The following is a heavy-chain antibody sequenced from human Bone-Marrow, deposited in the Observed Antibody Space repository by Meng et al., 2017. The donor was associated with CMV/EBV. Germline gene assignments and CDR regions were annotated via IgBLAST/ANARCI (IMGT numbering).Heavy chain of an antibody. J-gene: IGHJ4*02. Sequence: SFKSSGYTFPSSVLYWVRQAPGQRLEWMGWIIVGNGNTKYSQKFQGRVTITRDTSASTAYMELSSLRSEGTAVYYCARRIAAAGLDYWGQGTLVTVSS. V-gene: IGHV1-3*01. CDR1: GYTFPSSV. CDR3: ARRIAAAGLDY. CDR2: IIVGNGNT. D-gene: IGHD6-13*01.